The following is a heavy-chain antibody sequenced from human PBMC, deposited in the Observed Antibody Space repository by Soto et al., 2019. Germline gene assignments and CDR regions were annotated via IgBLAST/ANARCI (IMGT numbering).Heavy chain of an antibody. CDR2: IDSSSSNK. Sequence: PGGSLTLSCAAFGFTFDSYSMKWVRQAPGKGLERVSYIDSSSSNKHYADSVKGRFTISRDNAKNALYLQMSSLRDEDTAVYYCARDDDSAMALNFDYWGQGTLVTVS. D-gene: IGHD5-18*01. CDR3: ARDDDSAMALNFDY. J-gene: IGHJ4*02. V-gene: IGHV3-48*02. CDR1: GFTFDSYS.